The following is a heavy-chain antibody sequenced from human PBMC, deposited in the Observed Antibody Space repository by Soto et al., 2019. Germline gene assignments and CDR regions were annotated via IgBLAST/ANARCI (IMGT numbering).Heavy chain of an antibody. CDR3: ARHFYHFFTDTNWFDP. CDR2: IYYSGGT. D-gene: IGHD3-3*01. J-gene: IGHJ5*02. CDR1: GGSISSTSYH. Sequence: QLQLQESGPGLVKPSETLSLTCTVSGGSISSTSYHWGWIRQPPGKGLEWISTIYYSGGTYYNPTINGRATISVVTSKNHFSLRLSSVTAADTAVYYCARHFYHFFTDTNWFDPRGQGTLVSVSS. V-gene: IGHV4-39*01.